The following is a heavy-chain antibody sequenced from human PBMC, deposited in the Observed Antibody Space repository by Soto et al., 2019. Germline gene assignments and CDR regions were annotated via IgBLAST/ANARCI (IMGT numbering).Heavy chain of an antibody. CDR1: GYTFTNYG. V-gene: IGHV1-18*01. Sequence: ASVKVSCKASGYTFTNYGISWVRQAPGQGLEWMGWIRTYNDNTNDVQKFQGRVTMTTDTSTTTAYMELRGLRSDDTAVYYCARAGLRYFDWLGDYYYYGMDVWGQGTTVTVSS. CDR2: IRTYNDNT. D-gene: IGHD3-9*01. CDR3: ARAGLRYFDWLGDYYYYGMDV. J-gene: IGHJ6*02.